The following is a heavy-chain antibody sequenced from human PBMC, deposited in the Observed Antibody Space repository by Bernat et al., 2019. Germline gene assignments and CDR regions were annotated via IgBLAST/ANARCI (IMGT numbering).Heavy chain of an antibody. CDR2: IQNDGNDK. J-gene: IGHJ4*02. CDR3: AKGGFYNYWPLFDY. V-gene: IGHV3-30*02. D-gene: IGHD1-1*01. CDR1: GFTFSTYS. Sequence: QVQLVESGGGVVQPGGSLRLSCTASGFTFSTYSLHWVRQAPDKGLEWVAFIQNDGNDKYYADFVKGRFTISRDNSKKTLYLQMNSLRTEDTAVYYCAKGGFYNYWPLFDYWGQGTLVTVSS.